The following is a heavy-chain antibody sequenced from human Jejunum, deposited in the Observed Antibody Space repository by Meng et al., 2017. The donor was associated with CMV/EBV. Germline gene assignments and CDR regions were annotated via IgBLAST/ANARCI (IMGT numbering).Heavy chain of an antibody. J-gene: IGHJ3*02. CDR1: GSFSGYY. D-gene: IGHD1-20*01. CDR3: ARVSGLTGTRRGASDI. V-gene: IGHV4-34*01. Sequence: GSFSGYYWSWIRQPPGKGLEWIGEINHSGSTNYNPSLKSRVTISVDTSKNQFSLKLSSVTAADTAVYYCARVSGLTGTRRGASDIWGQGTMVTVSS. CDR2: INHSGST.